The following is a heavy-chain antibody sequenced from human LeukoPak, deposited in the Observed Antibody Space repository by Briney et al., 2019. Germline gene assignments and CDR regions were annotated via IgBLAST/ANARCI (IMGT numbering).Heavy chain of an antibody. Sequence: PGRSLRLSCAASGFTFSSYGMHWVRQAPGKGLEWVAVISYDGSNKYYADSVKGRFTISRDNSKNTLYLQMNSLRAEDTAVYYCAKDSGSYSSGWLDAFDIWGQGTMVTVS. J-gene: IGHJ3*02. D-gene: IGHD6-19*01. CDR2: ISYDGSNK. V-gene: IGHV3-30*18. CDR1: GFTFSSYG. CDR3: AKDSGSYSSGWLDAFDI.